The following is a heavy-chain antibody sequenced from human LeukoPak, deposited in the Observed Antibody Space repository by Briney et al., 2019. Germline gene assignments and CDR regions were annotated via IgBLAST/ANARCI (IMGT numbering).Heavy chain of an antibody. CDR3: ARGGPLWGSYRLRLHY. Sequence: ASVKVSCKASGGTFSSYAISWVRQAPGQGPEWMGWINPTTGDTNYAQKFQGRVTTARHTSISTAYMELSRLTSDDTAVYYCARGGPLWGSYRLRLHYW. J-gene: IGHJ4*01. CDR1: GGTFSSYA. D-gene: IGHD3-16*02. V-gene: IGHV1-2*02. CDR2: INPTTGDT.